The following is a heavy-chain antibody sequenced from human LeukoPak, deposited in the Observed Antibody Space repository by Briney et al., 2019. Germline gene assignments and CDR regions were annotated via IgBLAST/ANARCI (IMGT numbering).Heavy chain of an antibody. CDR3: ARVRRYYDILTGYHGDASDI. CDR1: GFTFSSYA. CDR2: ISYDGSNK. V-gene: IGHV3-30-3*01. Sequence: PGGSLRLSCAASGFTFSSYAMHWVRQAPGKGLEWVAVISYDGSNKYYADSVKGRFTISRDNSKNTLYLQMNSLRAEDTAVYYCARVRRYYDILTGYHGDASDIWGQGTMVTVSS. J-gene: IGHJ3*02. D-gene: IGHD3-9*01.